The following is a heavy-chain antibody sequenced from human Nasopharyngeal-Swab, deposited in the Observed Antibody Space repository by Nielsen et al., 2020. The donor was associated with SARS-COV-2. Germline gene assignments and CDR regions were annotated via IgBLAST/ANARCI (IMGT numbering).Heavy chain of an antibody. J-gene: IGHJ1*01. CDR3: ARDLGGGYCTTTNCLGS. CDR2: VDYDGVRT. CDR1: GFTFSSYS. V-gene: IGHV3-23*01. D-gene: IGHD2-2*01. Sequence: GESLKISCAASGFTFSSYSMNWVRQAPGQGLEWVSTVDYDGVRTHYADSVKGRFTISRDSSTNTLYLQMNSLRVEDTAVYYCARDLGGGYCTTTNCLGSWGQGTLVTVSS.